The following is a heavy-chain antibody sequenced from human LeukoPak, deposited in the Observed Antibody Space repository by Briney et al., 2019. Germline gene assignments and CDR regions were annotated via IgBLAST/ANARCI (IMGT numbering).Heavy chain of an antibody. J-gene: IGHJ4*02. D-gene: IGHD4-17*01. Sequence: PGRSLRLSCAASGFTFSSYAMHWVRQAPGKGLEWVSVTSGNGGSTYYADSVKGRFTISRDNSKNTLYLQMNSLRAEDTAVYYCARDWAPTVTTLHGSFFDYWGQGTLVTVSS. V-gene: IGHV3-23*01. CDR3: ARDWAPTVTTLHGSFFDY. CDR1: GFTFSSYA. CDR2: TSGNGGST.